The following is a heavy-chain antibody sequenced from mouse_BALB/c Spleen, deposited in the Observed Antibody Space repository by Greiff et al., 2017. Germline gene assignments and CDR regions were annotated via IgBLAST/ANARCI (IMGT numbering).Heavy chain of an antibody. D-gene: IGHD6-1*01. CDR2: ISSGGSYT. CDR3: AREDSPYAMDY. J-gene: IGHJ4*01. CDR1: GFTFSSYA. V-gene: IGHV5-9-4*01. Sequence: EVNLVESGGGLVKPGGSLKLSCAASGFTFSSYAMSWVRQSPEKRLEWVAEISSGGSYTYYPDTVTGRFTISRDNAKNTLYLEMSSLRSEDTAMYYCAREDSPYAMDYWGQGTSVTVSS.